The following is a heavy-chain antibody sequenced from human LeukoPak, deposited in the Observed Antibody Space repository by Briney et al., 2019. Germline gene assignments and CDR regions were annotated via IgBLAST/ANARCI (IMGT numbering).Heavy chain of an antibody. CDR1: GFTFSNYA. D-gene: IGHD2/OR15-2a*01. CDR2: ISGSGSDT. V-gene: IGHV3-23*01. J-gene: IGHJ4*02. Sequence: GGSLRLSCAASGFTFSNYAMTWVRQAPRKGLEWVSIISGSGSDTYYADSVKGRFTISRDNSKNALDLQMDSLRAEDTALYYCAKDNGDWTRGKLLPRNYFLDYWGQGAQVTLSP. CDR3: AKDNGDWTRGKLLPRNYFLDY.